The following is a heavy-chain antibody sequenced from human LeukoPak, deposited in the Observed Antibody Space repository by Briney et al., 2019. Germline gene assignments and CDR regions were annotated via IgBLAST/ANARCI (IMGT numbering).Heavy chain of an antibody. Sequence: GASLRLSCAASGFTFSNYAMSWVRQAPGKGLEWVSAITGSGGNTYYADSVKGRFTISRDNSKNTVFLQMDSLRAEDTAVYYCAKWGDYDVLTGYYVSDYWGQGTLVTVSS. CDR3: AKWGDYDVLTGYYVSDY. CDR1: GFTFSNYA. J-gene: IGHJ4*02. D-gene: IGHD3-9*01. CDR2: ITGSGGNT. V-gene: IGHV3-23*01.